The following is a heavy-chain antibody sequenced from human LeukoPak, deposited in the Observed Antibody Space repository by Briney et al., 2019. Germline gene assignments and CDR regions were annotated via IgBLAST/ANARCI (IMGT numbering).Heavy chain of an antibody. V-gene: IGHV3-21*01. Sequence: PGGSLRLSCAASGFTFSGSTMNWVRQAPGKGLEWVSFISTSSSYVYYADSVRGRFTISRDNAKNSLYLQMNSLRAEDTAVYFCARGPTISGVLILDYWGQGNLVTVSS. CDR1: GFTFSGST. CDR3: ARGPTISGVLILDY. J-gene: IGHJ4*02. D-gene: IGHD3-3*01. CDR2: ISTSSSYV.